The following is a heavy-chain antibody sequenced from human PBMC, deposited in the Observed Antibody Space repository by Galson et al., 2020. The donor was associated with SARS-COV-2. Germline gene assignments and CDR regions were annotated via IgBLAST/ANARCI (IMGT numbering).Heavy chain of an antibody. Sequence: ASVKVSCKASGYTFTGYYMHXXXXXPXXXXEWMGWIXXXXXXXXXXQKFQGRVTMTRDTSISTAYMELSRLRSDDTAVYYCARSRYYDSSGLDYYYYYGMDVWGQGTTVTVSS. CDR3: ARSRYYDSSGLDYYYYYGMDV. J-gene: IGHJ6*02. CDR1: GYTFTGYY. D-gene: IGHD3-22*01. CDR2: IXXXXXXX. V-gene: IGHV1-2*02.